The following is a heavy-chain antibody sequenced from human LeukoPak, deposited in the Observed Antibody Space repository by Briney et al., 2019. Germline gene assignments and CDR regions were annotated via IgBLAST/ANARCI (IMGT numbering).Heavy chain of an antibody. J-gene: IGHJ6*02. CDR2: ISWNGGSI. CDR3: AKDALDGYDYYYGMDV. Sequence: GGPLRLSCAASGFTFDDYAMHWVRQAPGKGLEWVSGISWNGGSIGYADSVKGRFTISRDNAKNSLYLQMNSLRAEDTALYYCAKDALDGYDYYYGMDVWGQGTTVTVSS. CDR1: GFTFDDYA. D-gene: IGHD5-24*01. V-gene: IGHV3-9*01.